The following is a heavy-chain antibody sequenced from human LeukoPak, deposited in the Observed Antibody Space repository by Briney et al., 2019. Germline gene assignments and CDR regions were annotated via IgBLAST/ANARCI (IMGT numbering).Heavy chain of an antibody. CDR1: RFTLSNYW. CDR3: AKDGVELRYFDWLFQYYFDY. J-gene: IGHJ4*02. Sequence: GGSLRLSCAASRFTLSNYWMSWVRQAPGKGLEWVANIKQDGSETYYVDSVKGRFTISRDNAKNSLSLQMNSLRAEDTAVYYCAKDGVELRYFDWLFQYYFDYWGQGTLVTVSS. V-gene: IGHV3-7*01. D-gene: IGHD3-9*01. CDR2: IKQDGSET.